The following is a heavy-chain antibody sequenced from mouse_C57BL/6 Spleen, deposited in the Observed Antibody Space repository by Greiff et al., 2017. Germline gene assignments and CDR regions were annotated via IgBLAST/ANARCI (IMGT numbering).Heavy chain of an antibody. J-gene: IGHJ2*01. CDR3: ARRTLDYGSSYGDYFDY. Sequence: DVKLVESGGDLVKPGGSLKLSCAASGFTFSSYGMSWVRQTPDKRLEWVATISSGGSYTYYPDSVKGRFTISRDNAKNTLYLQMSSLKSEDTAMYYCARRTLDYGSSYGDYFDYWGQGTTLTVSS. CDR1: GFTFSSYG. CDR2: ISSGGSYT. D-gene: IGHD1-1*01. V-gene: IGHV5-6*02.